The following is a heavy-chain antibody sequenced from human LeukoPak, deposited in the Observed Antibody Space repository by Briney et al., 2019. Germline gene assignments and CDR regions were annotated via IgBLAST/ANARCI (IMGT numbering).Heavy chain of an antibody. V-gene: IGHV3-23*01. CDR3: VRGSLLDY. CDR2: INGGGGST. J-gene: IGHJ4*02. D-gene: IGHD1-26*01. CDR1: GFTFSSYA. Sequence: GGSLRLSCAASGFTFSSYAMSWVRQAPGKGLDWVSSINGGGGSTYYADSVKGRFTISRDNSKNTVYLQMNSLRGEDTAVYYCVRGSLLDYWGQGALVTVSS.